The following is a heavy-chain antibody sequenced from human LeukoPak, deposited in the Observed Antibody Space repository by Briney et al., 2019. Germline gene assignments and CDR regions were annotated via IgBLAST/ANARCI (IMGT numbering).Heavy chain of an antibody. Sequence: ASVKVSCKASGGTFSSYAISWVRQAPGQGLEWMGRIIPILGIANYAQKFQGRVTITADKSTSTAYMELSSLRSEDTAVYYCARDSPSYGGYPLEYYYYGMDVWGQGTTVTVSS. CDR3: ARDSPSYGGYPLEYYYYGMDV. V-gene: IGHV1-69*04. J-gene: IGHJ6*02. CDR1: GGTFSSYA. D-gene: IGHD4-17*01. CDR2: IIPILGIA.